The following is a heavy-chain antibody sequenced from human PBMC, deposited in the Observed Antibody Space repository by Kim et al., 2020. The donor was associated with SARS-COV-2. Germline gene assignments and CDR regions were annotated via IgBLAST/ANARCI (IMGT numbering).Heavy chain of an antibody. Sequence: SETLSLTCTVSGGSVSSGSYYWSWIQQPPGKGLEWIGYIYYSGSTNYNPSLKSRVTISVDTSKNQFSLKLSSVTAADTAVYYCASVSRHYDSSGYYSYDAFDIWGQGTMVTVSS. CDR1: GGSVSSGSYY. CDR2: IYYSGST. CDR3: ASVSRHYDSSGYYSYDAFDI. D-gene: IGHD3-22*01. J-gene: IGHJ3*02. V-gene: IGHV4-61*01.